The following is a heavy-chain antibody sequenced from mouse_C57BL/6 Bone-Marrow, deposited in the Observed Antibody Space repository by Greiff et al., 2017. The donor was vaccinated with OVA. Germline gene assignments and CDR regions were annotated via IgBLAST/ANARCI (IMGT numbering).Heavy chain of an antibody. CDR2: IYPGDGDT. D-gene: IGHD2-3*01. CDR3: ARHEDGYYASYFDY. CDR1: GYAFSSSW. V-gene: IGHV1-82*01. Sequence: QVQLQQSGPELVKPGASVKISCTASGYAFSSSWMNWVKQRPGKGLEWIGRIYPGDGDTNYNGKFTGKATLTADKSSSTAYMQLSSLTSEDSAVYFCARHEDGYYASYFDYWGQGTTLTVSS. J-gene: IGHJ2*01.